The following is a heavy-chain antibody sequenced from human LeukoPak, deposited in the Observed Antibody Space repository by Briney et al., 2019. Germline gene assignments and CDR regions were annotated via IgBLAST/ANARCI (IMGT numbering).Heavy chain of an antibody. V-gene: IGHV4-34*01. CDR2: INHSGST. Sequence: PSETLSLTCAVYGGSFSGYYWSWIRQPPGKGLEWIGEINHSGSTNYNPSLKSRVTISVDTSKNQFSLKLSSVTAADTAVYYCARGTRPLYGGNSRGLAPWGQGTLVTVSS. CDR3: ARGTRPLYGGNSRGLAP. J-gene: IGHJ5*02. D-gene: IGHD4-23*01. CDR1: GGSFSGYY.